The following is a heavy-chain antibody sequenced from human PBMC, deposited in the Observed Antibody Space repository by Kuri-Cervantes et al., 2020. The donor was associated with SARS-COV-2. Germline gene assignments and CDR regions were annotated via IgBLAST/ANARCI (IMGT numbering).Heavy chain of an antibody. Sequence: SETLSLTCTVSGGSISSSSYYWGWIRQPPGKGLEWVGSVYYSGSTYYNPSLKSRDTISVDTSKNQFSLKLSSVTAADTALYYCAKDHASGELSSIAFDYWGHGTLVTVSS. CDR1: GGSISSSSYY. V-gene: IGHV4-39*07. D-gene: IGHD3-16*02. CDR2: VYYSGST. J-gene: IGHJ4*01. CDR3: AKDHASGELSSIAFDY.